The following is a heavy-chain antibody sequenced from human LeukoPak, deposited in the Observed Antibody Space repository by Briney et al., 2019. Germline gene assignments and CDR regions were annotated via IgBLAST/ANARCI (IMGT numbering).Heavy chain of an antibody. V-gene: IGHV1-2*02. Sequence: ASVKVSCKASGYTFTGYYIHWVRQAPGQGLEWMGWINPNSGGRTYAQKFQGRVTMTRDMSTSTVYMELSSLRSEDTAVYHCARAWSGGHNYFGGYWGQGTLVTVSS. CDR1: GYTFTGYY. CDR2: INPNSGGR. J-gene: IGHJ4*02. D-gene: IGHD5-24*01. CDR3: ARAWSGGHNYFGGY.